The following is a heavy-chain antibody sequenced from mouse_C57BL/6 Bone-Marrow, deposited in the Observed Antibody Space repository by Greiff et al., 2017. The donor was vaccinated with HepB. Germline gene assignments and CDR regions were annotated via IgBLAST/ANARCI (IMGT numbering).Heavy chain of an antibody. V-gene: IGHV1-53*01. CDR3: ARLELGGYYFDY. J-gene: IGHJ2*01. Sequence: QVQLQQPGTELVKPGASVKLSCKASGYTFTSYWMHWVNQRPGQGLEWIGNINPSNGGTNYNEKFKSKATLTVDKSSSTAYMQLSSLTSEDSAVYYCARLELGGYYFDYWGQGTTLTVSS. CDR1: GYTFTSYW. CDR2: INPSNGGT.